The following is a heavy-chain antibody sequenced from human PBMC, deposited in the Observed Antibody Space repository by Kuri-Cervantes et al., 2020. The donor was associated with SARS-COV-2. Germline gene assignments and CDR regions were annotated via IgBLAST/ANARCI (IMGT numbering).Heavy chain of an antibody. V-gene: IGHV3-11*03. CDR3: ASPLGSTSFDY. CDR2: ISSSGNYA. D-gene: IGHD1-26*01. J-gene: IGHJ4*02. CDR1: GFTFSDYY. Sequence: GESLKISCAASGFTFSDYYMSWIRQAPGKGLEWISFISSSGNYANYADSVKGRFTISRDNAKNSLYLQMNSLRAEDTAVYYCASPLGSTSFDYWGQGTLVTVSS.